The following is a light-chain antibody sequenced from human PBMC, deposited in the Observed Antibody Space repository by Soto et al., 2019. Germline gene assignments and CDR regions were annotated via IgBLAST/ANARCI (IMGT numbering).Light chain of an antibody. V-gene: IGKV3-11*01. J-gene: IGKJ1*01. CDR1: QSVSNF. Sequence: EIVLTQSPATLSLSPGERATLSCRASQSVSNFLAWYQQKPGQAPRLLIYGASNRSTDSPARFSGIGSGTDFTLTISSREPEDFAVYYCPHSNNWPPRWPFGKGNKVEIK. CDR2: GAS. CDR3: PHSNNWPPRWP.